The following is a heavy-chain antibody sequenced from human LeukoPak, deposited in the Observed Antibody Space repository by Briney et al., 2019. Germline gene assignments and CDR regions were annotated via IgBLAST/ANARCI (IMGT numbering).Heavy chain of an antibody. CDR2: INPNSGGT. D-gene: IGHD6-13*01. CDR3: ARVPGIAAAGTDV. J-gene: IGHJ4*02. Sequence: ASVKVSCKASGYTFTGYHMHWVRQAPGQGLEWMGWINPNSGGTNYAQKFQGRVTMTRDTSISTAYMELSRLRSDDTAVHYCARVPGIAAAGTDVWGQGTLVTVSS. CDR1: GYTFTGYH. V-gene: IGHV1-2*02.